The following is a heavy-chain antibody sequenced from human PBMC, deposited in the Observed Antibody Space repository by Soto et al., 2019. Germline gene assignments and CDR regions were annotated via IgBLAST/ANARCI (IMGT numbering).Heavy chain of an antibody. CDR3: ARGLRLRTPFDY. CDR1: GGSFSGYY. CDR2: INHSGRT. Sequence: QVQLQQWGAGLLKPSETLSLTCAVYGGSFSGYYWSWIRQPPGKGLEWIGEINHSGRTNYNPSLKSRVTISVDTSKNQFSLKLSSVTAADTAVYYCARGLRLRTPFDYWGQGTLVTVSS. V-gene: IGHV4-34*01. D-gene: IGHD4-17*01. J-gene: IGHJ4*02.